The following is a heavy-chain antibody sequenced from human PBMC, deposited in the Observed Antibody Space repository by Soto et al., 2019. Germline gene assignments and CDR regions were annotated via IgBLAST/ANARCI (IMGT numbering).Heavy chain of an antibody. J-gene: IGHJ5*02. V-gene: IGHV4-39*01. CDR3: ARQGRVLWFGELLSWFDP. D-gene: IGHD3-10*01. Sequence: PSETLSLTCTVSGGSISSSSYYWGWIRQPPGKGLEWIGSIYYSGSTYYNPSLKSRVTISVDTSKNQFSLKLSSVTAADTAVYYCARQGRVLWFGELLSWFDPWGQGTLVTVSS. CDR2: IYYSGST. CDR1: GGSISSSSYY.